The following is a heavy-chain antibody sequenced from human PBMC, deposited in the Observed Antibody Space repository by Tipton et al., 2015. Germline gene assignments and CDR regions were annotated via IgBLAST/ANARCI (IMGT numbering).Heavy chain of an antibody. CDR1: GGSITSGGYY. V-gene: IGHV4-31*03. CDR2: IYHSGST. Sequence: TLSLTCTVSGGSITSGGYYWTWIRHHPGKGLEWIGYIYHSGSTSYNPSLKSRVTISVDTSKNQFSLKLSSVTAADTAVYSCTRGYGLHWFDPWGQGTLVTVSS. CDR3: TRGYGLHWFDP. D-gene: IGHD4-17*01. J-gene: IGHJ5*02.